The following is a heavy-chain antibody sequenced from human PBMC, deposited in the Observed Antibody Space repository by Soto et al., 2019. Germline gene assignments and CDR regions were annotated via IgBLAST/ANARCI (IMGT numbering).Heavy chain of an antibody. CDR3: AKGGAIVAAGTRVYLYNAMDA. CDR2: INPNSGDT. CDR1: GYTFTGYY. J-gene: IGHJ6*02. V-gene: IGHV1-2*02. Sequence: GASVKVSCKASGYTFTGYYVHWVRQAPGQGLEWMGWINPNSGDTYLAQRFQGRVTMNRDTSIGTAYMELRGLTSDDTAEYYCAKGGAIVAAGTRVYLYNAMDAWGQVTTVTVSS. D-gene: IGHD1-26*01.